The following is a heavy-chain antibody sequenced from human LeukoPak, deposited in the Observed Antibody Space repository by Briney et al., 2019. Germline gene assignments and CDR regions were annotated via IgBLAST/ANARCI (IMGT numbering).Heavy chain of an antibody. V-gene: IGHV3-66*02. Sequence: PGGSLRLSCAASGLTVSSNYMTWLRQAPRKGLEWVSIIYSGGNTYYADSVKGRFAISRDNSKNTVYLQMNSLRAEDTAVYYCVNLPGGGYWGQGTLVTVSS. CDR2: IYSGGNT. CDR3: VNLPGGGY. J-gene: IGHJ4*02. D-gene: IGHD7-27*01. CDR1: GLTVSSNY.